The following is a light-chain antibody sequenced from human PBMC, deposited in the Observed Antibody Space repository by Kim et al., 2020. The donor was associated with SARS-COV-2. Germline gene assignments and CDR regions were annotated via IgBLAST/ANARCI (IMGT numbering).Light chain of an antibody. J-gene: IGKJ1*01. V-gene: IGKV4-1*01. CDR2: WAS. Sequence: DIVMTQSPESLAVSLGERATINCQSSQSVLNNSNKKNSLAWYQKRSGQAPRLLIYWASTRQSGVPERFSGSGSGTDFTLTIDTLQADDVAIYYCQQYSSLPWTLARGPRWISN. CDR1: QSVLNNSNKKNS. CDR3: QQYSSLPWT.